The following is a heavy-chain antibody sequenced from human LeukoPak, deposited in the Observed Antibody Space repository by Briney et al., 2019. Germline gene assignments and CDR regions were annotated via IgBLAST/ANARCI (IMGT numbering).Heavy chain of an antibody. Sequence: APVKVSCKASGYTFTGYYMHWVRQAPGQGLEWMGRINPNSGGTNYAQKFQGRVTMTRDTSISTAYMELSRLRSDDTAVYYCARESYGLSLYYWGQGSLVTVSS. CDR2: INPNSGGT. CDR3: ARESYGLSLYY. CDR1: GYTFTGYY. V-gene: IGHV1-2*06. J-gene: IGHJ4*02. D-gene: IGHD5-18*01.